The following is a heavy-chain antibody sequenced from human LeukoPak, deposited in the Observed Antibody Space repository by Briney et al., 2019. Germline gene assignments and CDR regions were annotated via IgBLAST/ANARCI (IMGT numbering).Heavy chain of an antibody. D-gene: IGHD3-22*01. J-gene: IGHJ4*02. CDR3: AKAYDSSGYYYRAAFDY. CDR1: GFTFSSYW. Sequence: PGGSLRLSCAASGFTFSSYWMSWVRQAPGKGLEWVANIKQDGSEKYYADSVKGRFTISRDNAKNSLYLQMNSLRAEDTALYYCAKAYDSSGYYYRAAFDYWGQGTLVTVSS. V-gene: IGHV3-7*03. CDR2: IKQDGSEK.